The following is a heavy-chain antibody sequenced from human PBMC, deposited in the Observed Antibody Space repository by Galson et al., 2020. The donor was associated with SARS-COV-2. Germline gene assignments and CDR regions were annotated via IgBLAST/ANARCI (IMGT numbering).Heavy chain of an antibody. CDR3: ARASVAENWFDP. CDR1: VGSFSNYY. Sequence: SETLSLTCAVYVGSFSNYYWTCIRQPPGKGLEWIGEIHHSGRTKYNPTPKSRVTISTDTSKNQFSLKLNSVTAADTAVYYCARASVAENWFDPWGQGTLVTVSS. D-gene: IGHD2-21*01. V-gene: IGHV4-34*01. J-gene: IGHJ5*02. CDR2: IHHSGRT.